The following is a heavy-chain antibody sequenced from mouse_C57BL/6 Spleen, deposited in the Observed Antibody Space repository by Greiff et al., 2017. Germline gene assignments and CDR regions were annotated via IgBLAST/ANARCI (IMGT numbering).Heavy chain of an antibody. CDR2: IWRGGST. D-gene: IGHD6-1*01. J-gene: IGHJ4*01. Sequence: VQLQQSGPGLMQPSQSLSITCTVSGFSLTSYGVHWVRQSPGKGLEWLGVIWRGGSTDYNAAFMCRLSITQDKSKSQVFFKMNSLQADDTAIYYSAKKGPLYDYSAMNYWGQGTSVTVSS. V-gene: IGHV2-5*01. CDR3: AKKGPLYDYSAMNY. CDR1: GFSLTSYG.